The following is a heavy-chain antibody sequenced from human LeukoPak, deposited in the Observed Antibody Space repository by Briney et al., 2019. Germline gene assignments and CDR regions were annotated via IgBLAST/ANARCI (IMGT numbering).Heavy chain of an antibody. CDR2: FDPEDGET. CDR3: ATRVVVVAATGFDY. D-gene: IGHD2-15*01. CDR1: GYTLTELS. V-gene: IGHV1-24*01. Sequence: ASVMVSCKVSGYTLTELSMHWVRQAPGKGLEWMGGFDPEDGETIYAQKFQGRVTMTEDTSTDTAYMELSSLRSEDTAVYYCATRVVVVAATGFDYWGQGTLVTVSS. J-gene: IGHJ4*02.